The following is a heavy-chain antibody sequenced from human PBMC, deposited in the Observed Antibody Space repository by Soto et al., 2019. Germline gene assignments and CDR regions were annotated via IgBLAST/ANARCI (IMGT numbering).Heavy chain of an antibody. J-gene: IGHJ5*02. CDR3: ARDHGYYFDP. CDR1: GFTFTNYA. D-gene: IGHD2-8*01. Sequence: ESGGGVVQPGRSLRLSCATSGFTFTNYAMHWVRQAPGKGLEWVAVVSYDGSNKNYADSVKGRFTISRDDSKNTVFFQMNSLRDEDTAVYYCARDHGYYFDPWGQGTLVTVSS. CDR2: VSYDGSNK. V-gene: IGHV3-30*14.